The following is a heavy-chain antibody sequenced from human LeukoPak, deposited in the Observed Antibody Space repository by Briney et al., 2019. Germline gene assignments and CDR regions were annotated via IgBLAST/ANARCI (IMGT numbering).Heavy chain of an antibody. D-gene: IGHD2-8*01. J-gene: IGHJ4*02. V-gene: IGHV3-53*01. CDR3: AKGHCTNGICWLD. CDR1: GFPFSSTY. CDR2: IYSAGST. Sequence: PGGPLSLSCAASGFPFSSTYMSWVRQAPGKGLEWVSIIYSAGSTYYADSVKGRFTISRDNSKNTLYLQMNSLRAEDTAVYYCAKGHCTNGICWLDWGQGTLVTVSS.